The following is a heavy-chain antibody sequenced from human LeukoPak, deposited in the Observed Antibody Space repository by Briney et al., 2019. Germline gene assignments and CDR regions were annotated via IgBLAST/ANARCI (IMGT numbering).Heavy chain of an antibody. CDR2: ISSSSSYI. D-gene: IGHD4-23*01. J-gene: IGHJ4*02. V-gene: IGHV3-21*01. Sequence: GGSLRLSCAASGFTFSSYSMNWVRQAPGKGLEWASSISSSSSYIYYADSVKGRFTISRDNAKNSLYLQMNSLRAEDTAVYYCARGVVTVGEAFDYWGQGTLVTVSS. CDR1: GFTFSSYS. CDR3: ARGVVTVGEAFDY.